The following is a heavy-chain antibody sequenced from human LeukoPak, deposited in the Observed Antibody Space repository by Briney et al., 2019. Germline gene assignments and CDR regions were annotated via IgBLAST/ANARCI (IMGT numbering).Heavy chain of an antibody. CDR3: ARQGGRSGSYSNWFDP. J-gene: IGHJ5*02. D-gene: IGHD3-10*01. CDR2: IYYSGST. CDR1: GGPISSSSYY. V-gene: IGHV4-39*01. Sequence: SETLSLTCTVPGGPISSSSYYWGWIRQPPGKGLEWIGSIYYSGSTYYNPSLKSRVTISVDTSKNQFSLKLSSVTAADTAVYYCARQGGRSGSYSNWFDPWGQGTLVTVSS.